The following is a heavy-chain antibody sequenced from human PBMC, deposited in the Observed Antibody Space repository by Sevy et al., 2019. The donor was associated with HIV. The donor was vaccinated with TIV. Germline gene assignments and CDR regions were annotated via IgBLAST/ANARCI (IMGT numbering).Heavy chain of an antibody. CDR1: GYTFTSYG. CDR3: ARDDCSGGSCYLAHVPNYFDY. Sequence: ASVKVSCKASGYTFTSYGISWVRQAPGQGLEWMGWISAYNGNTNYAQKLQGRVTMTTDTSTSTAYMELRSLRSDDTAVYYCARDDCSGGSCYLAHVPNYFDYWGQGTLVTVSS. V-gene: IGHV1-18*01. D-gene: IGHD2-15*01. J-gene: IGHJ4*02. CDR2: ISAYNGNT.